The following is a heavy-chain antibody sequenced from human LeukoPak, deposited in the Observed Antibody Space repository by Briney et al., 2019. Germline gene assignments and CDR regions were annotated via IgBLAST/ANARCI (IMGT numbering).Heavy chain of an antibody. J-gene: IGHJ4*02. Sequence: QPGGSLRLSCAASGFTFSSYEMNWVRQAPGKGLEWVSYIGSSGSTIYYADSVKGRFTISRDSAKNSLYMQMNSLRAKDTAVYYCARGARPYGSGNYYTEYYFDYWGQGTLVTVSS. CDR2: IGSSGSTI. CDR3: ARGARPYGSGNYYTEYYFDY. CDR1: GFTFSSYE. D-gene: IGHD3-10*01. V-gene: IGHV3-48*03.